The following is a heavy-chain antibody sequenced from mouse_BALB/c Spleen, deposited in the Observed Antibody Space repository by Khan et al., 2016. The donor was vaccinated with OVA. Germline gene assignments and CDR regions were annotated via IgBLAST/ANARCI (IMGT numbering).Heavy chain of an antibody. D-gene: IGHD3-1*01. CDR3: ARSKYLARY. CDR1: GYSLTRYG. Sequence: QVQLQQSGPGLVAPSPSLSITCTVYGYSLTRYGVHWVRQPPGKGLEWLGLIWAGGSTNYNWALMSRLSISIDTTKSLVFLIMNSLQTDDTAVYYCARSKYLARYWGQGTTLTVSS. V-gene: IGHV2-9*02. CDR2: IWAGGST. J-gene: IGHJ2*01.